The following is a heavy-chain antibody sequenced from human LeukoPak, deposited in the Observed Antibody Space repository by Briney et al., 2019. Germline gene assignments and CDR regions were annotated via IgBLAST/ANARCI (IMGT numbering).Heavy chain of an antibody. J-gene: IGHJ5*02. D-gene: IGHD4-11*01. CDR2: INPSGGST. Sequence: GASVKVSCKASGYTFTDYYLHWVRQAPGQGLEWMGIINPSGGSTSYAQKFQGRVTMTRDMSTSTVYMELSSPRSEDTAVYYCARDHYSNYVDRFDPWGQGTLVTVSS. CDR3: ARDHYSNYVDRFDP. V-gene: IGHV1-46*01. CDR1: GYTFTDYY.